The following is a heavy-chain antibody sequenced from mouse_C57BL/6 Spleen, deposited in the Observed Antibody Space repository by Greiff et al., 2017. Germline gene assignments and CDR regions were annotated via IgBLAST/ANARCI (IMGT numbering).Heavy chain of an antibody. J-gene: IGHJ2*01. Sequence: EVKVMESGGGLVKPGGSLKLSCAASGFTFSDYGMHWVRQAPEKGLEWVAYISSGSSTIYYADTVKGRFTISRDNAKNTLFLQMTSLRSEDTAMYYCAREGLRRRGFDYWGQGTTLTVSS. CDR1: GFTFSDYG. D-gene: IGHD2-4*01. CDR3: AREGLRRRGFDY. CDR2: ISSGSSTI. V-gene: IGHV5-17*01.